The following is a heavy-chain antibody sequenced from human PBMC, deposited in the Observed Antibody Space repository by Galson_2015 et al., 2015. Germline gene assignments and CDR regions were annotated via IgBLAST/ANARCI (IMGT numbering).Heavy chain of an antibody. J-gene: IGHJ6*03. V-gene: IGHV4-4*02. CDR2: IYHSGTT. Sequence: SETLSLTCTVSSGSIRGTNWWSWVRQVPGKGLEWIGEIYHSGTTNYNPSLKSRVTISVDKSKNQFSLKLNSVTAADTAVYYCARDLSLRHGSTRYYYSFTDVWGKGITVTVSS. CDR3: ARDLSLRHGSTRYYYSFTDV. D-gene: IGHD3-10*01. CDR1: SGSIRGTNW.